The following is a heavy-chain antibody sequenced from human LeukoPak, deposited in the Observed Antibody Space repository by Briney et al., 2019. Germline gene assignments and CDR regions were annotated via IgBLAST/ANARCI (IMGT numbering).Heavy chain of an antibody. D-gene: IGHD3-10*01. J-gene: IGHJ4*02. CDR1: GGSISGSSYY. CDR2: IYYSGIT. V-gene: IGHV4-39*07. Sequence: SETLSLTCTVSGGSISGSSYYWGWIRQAPGKGLEWIGSIYYSGITHYNPSLKSRVTVSVDMSTNQFSLRLSSVTAADTAVYHCARDGWELGDYWGQGTLVTVSS. CDR3: ARDGWELGDY.